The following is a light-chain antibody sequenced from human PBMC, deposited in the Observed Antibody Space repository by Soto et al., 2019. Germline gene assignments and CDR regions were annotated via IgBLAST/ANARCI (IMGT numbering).Light chain of an antibody. J-gene: IGKJ1*01. CDR1: QSVSSN. Sequence: EIVIKQSPSTLSVSKGERATLACRASQSVSSNLAWYKHKPGQATRLIIYTSSTRATGTPARFSGSGSGTEFTLTISSLQSEDFAVYYCQQYSNWPPAWTFGQGTKVDIK. CDR3: QQYSNWPPAWT. V-gene: IGKV3-15*01. CDR2: TSS.